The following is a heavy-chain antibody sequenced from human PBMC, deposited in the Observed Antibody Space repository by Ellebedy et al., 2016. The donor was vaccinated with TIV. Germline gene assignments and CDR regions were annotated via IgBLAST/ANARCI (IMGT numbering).Heavy chain of an antibody. Sequence: PGGSLRLSCAASEFSLGDYYMSWVRQAPGKGLEWISYISVSSGYTNYAESVKGRFTISGDKAKNSLFLQMSSLRVEDTALYYCARVGLLEGTKGLFDHWGQGTLVTVSS. D-gene: IGHD1-1*01. CDR2: ISVSSGYT. V-gene: IGHV3-11*06. CDR3: ARVGLLEGTKGLFDH. CDR1: EFSLGDYY. J-gene: IGHJ4*02.